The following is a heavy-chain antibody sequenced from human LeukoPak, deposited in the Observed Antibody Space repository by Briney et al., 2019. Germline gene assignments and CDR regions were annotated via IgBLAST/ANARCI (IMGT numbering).Heavy chain of an antibody. D-gene: IGHD5-12*01. V-gene: IGHV1-69*13. CDR2: IIPIFGTA. CDR1: GGTFSSYA. J-gene: IGHJ4*02. CDR3: ARDRSGYEPFDY. Sequence: GASVKVSCKASGGTFSSYAISWVRQAPGQGLEWMGGIIPIFGTANYAQKFQGRVTITADESTSTAYMELSSLRSEDTAVYYCARDRSGYEPFDYWGQGTLVTVSS.